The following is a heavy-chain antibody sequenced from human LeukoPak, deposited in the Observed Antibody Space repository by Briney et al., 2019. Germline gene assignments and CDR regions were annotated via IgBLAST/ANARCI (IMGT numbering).Heavy chain of an antibody. CDR1: GFTFSSYA. J-gene: IGHJ4*02. V-gene: IGHV3-23*01. Sequence: GGSLRLSCAASGFTFSSYAMSWVRQAPGKGLEWASAISGSGGSTYYADSVKGRFTISRDNSKNTLYLQMNSLRAEDTAVYYCAKAPRRMVVAATLVYWGQGTLVTVSS. D-gene: IGHD2-15*01. CDR3: AKAPRRMVVAATLVY. CDR2: ISGSGGST.